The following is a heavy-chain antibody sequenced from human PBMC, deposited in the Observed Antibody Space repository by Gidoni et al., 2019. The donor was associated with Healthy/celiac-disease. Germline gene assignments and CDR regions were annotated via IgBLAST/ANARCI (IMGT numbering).Heavy chain of an antibody. V-gene: IGHV1-46*01. CDR2: INPSGGST. D-gene: IGHD3-9*01. CDR3: ARVARPGLPNYDILTGHLDY. J-gene: IGHJ4*02. CDR1: GYTFTSYY. Sequence: QVQLVQSGAEVKKPGASVKVSCKASGYTFTSYYMHWVRQAPGQGLEWMGIINPSGGSTSYEQKFQGRVTMTRDTSTSTVYMELSSLRSEDTAVYYCARVARPGLPNYDILTGHLDYWGQGTLVTVSS.